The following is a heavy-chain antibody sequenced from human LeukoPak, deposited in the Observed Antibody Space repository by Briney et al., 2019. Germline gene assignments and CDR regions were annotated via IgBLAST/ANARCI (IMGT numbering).Heavy chain of an antibody. J-gene: IGHJ5*02. CDR3: AREFITMVRGVIDNWFDP. D-gene: IGHD3-10*01. CDR1: GGSFSDYY. CDR2: INHSGST. V-gene: IGHV4-34*01. Sequence: PSETLSLTCAVYGGSFSDYYWNWIRQPPGKGLEWIGEINHSGSTNYNPSLKSRVTISVDTSKNQLSLRLSSVTAADTAVYYCAREFITMVRGVIDNWFDPWGQGTLVTVSS.